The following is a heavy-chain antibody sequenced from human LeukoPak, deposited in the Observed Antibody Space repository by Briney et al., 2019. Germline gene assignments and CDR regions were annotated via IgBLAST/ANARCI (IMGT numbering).Heavy chain of an antibody. Sequence: SETLSLTCTVSGDSISSYYWSWIRQPAGKGLEWIGRIYTSGSTSYNPSLKSRVTMSVDTSKSQFSLKLSSVTAADTAVYYCARDPQTTYYMDVWGKGTTVTVSS. CDR2: IYTSGST. D-gene: IGHD1-1*01. CDR3: ARDPQTTYYMDV. CDR1: GDSISSYY. V-gene: IGHV4-4*07. J-gene: IGHJ6*03.